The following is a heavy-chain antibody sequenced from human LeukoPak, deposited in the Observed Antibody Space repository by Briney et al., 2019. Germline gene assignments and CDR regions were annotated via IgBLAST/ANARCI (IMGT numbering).Heavy chain of an antibody. CDR3: ARHKEYGGNPTFDF. J-gene: IGHJ4*02. V-gene: IGHV4-39*01. CDR2: MHYSGNT. D-gene: IGHD4-23*01. CDR1: GGSISSDTYC. Sequence: SETLSLTCTVSGGSISSDTYCWGWIRQPPGKGLEWIATMHYSGNTYYNPSLKSRVTISVDTSKNQFSLKLTSVTAADTAFYYCARHKEYGGNPTFDFWGQGTLVTVSS.